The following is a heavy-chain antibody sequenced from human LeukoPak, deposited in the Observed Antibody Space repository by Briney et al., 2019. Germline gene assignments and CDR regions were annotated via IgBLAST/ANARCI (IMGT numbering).Heavy chain of an antibody. CDR2: IYYSGST. CDR1: GGSISSYY. D-gene: IGHD6-6*01. CDR3: ARVLDSSSSLWFDP. J-gene: IGHJ5*02. Sequence: PSETLSLTCTVSGGSISSYYWSWIRQPPGKGLEWIGYIYYSGSTNYNPSLKSRVTISVDTSKNQFSLKLSSVTAADTAVYYCARVLDSSSSLWFDPWGQGALVTVSS. V-gene: IGHV4-59*01.